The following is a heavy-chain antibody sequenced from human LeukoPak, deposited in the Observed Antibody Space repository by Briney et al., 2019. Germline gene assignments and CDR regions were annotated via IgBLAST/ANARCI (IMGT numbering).Heavy chain of an antibody. D-gene: IGHD4-23*01. J-gene: IGHJ4*02. CDR1: GFTFDDYA. CDR2: ISWNSGSI. V-gene: IGHV3-9*01. Sequence: PGGSLRLSCAASGFTFDDYAMHWVRQAPGKGLEWVSGISWNSGSIGYADSVKGRFTISRDNAKNSLYLQMNSLRAEDTALYYCAKVSNSHYFDYWGQGTLVTVSS. CDR3: AKVSNSHYFDY.